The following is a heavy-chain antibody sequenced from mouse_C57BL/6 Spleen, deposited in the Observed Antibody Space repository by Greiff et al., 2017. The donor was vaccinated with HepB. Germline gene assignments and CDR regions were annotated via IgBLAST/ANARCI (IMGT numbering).Heavy chain of an antibody. V-gene: IGHV1-82*01. CDR2: IYPGDGDT. CDR1: GYAFSSSW. J-gene: IGHJ2*01. Sequence: QVQLKESGPELVKPGASVKISCKASGYAFSSSWMNWVKQRPGKGLEWIGRIYPGDGDTNYNGKFKGKATLTADKSSSTAYMQLSSLTSEDSAVYFCASCDYDGEYYFDYWGQGTTLTVSS. D-gene: IGHD2-4*01. CDR3: ASCDYDGEYYFDY.